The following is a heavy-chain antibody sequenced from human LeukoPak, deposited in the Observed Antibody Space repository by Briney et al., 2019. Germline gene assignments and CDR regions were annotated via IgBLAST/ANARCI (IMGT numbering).Heavy chain of an antibody. V-gene: IGHV3-21*01. CDR1: GFTFSNHA. J-gene: IGHJ6*02. Sequence: GGSLRLSCAASGFTFSNHAMNWVCQAPGEGLEWVSSIFSSSYIYYADSVKGRFTISRDNAKNSLYLQMNSLRAEDTAVYYCARDQVDPGVRYCSSTSCYYYGMDVWGQGTTVTVSS. CDR3: ARDQVDPGVRYCSSTSCYYYGMDV. D-gene: IGHD2-2*01. CDR2: IFSSSYI.